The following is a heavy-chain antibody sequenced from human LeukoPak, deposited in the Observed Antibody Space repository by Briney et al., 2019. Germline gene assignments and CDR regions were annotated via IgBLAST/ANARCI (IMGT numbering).Heavy chain of an antibody. CDR2: ITTSSSAI. Sequence: GALRLSCAASGFTFSSYAMSWVRQAPGKGLEWVSYITTSSSAIYYADSVKGRFTISRDNAKNSLYLQMNSLRAEDTAVYYCARVRSGWCHDYWGQGTLVTVSS. D-gene: IGHD6-19*01. J-gene: IGHJ4*02. CDR3: ARVRSGWCHDY. V-gene: IGHV3-48*01. CDR1: GFTFSSYA.